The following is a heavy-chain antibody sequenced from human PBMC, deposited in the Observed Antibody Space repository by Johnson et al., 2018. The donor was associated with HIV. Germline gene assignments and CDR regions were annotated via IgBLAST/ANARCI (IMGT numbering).Heavy chain of an antibody. Sequence: VQLVESGGGLVQPGGSLRLSCAASGFTFSSYWMSWVRQAPGKGLEWVANIKQDGSEKYYVDSVKGRFTISRDNAKNSLYLQMNSLRAEDTAFYYCAKDMVRYTSDVDVFDFWGQGTMVTVSS. D-gene: IGHD6-19*01. J-gene: IGHJ3*01. V-gene: IGHV3-7*05. CDR1: GFTFSSYW. CDR2: IKQDGSEK. CDR3: AKDMVRYTSDVDVFDF.